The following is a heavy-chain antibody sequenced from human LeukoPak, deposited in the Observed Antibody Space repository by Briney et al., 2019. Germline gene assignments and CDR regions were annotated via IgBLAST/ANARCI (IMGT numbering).Heavy chain of an antibody. CDR1: GFPFSSYS. J-gene: IGHJ5*02. D-gene: IGHD4-17*01. V-gene: IGHV3-21*01. CDR3: ARDAGYGDYLNWFDP. CDR2: ISSSSSYI. Sequence: GGSLRLSCAASGFPFSSYSMNWVRPAPGKGLEWVSSISSSSSYIYYADSVKGRFTISRDNAKNSLYLQMNSLRAEDTAVYYCARDAGYGDYLNWFDPWGQGTLVTVSS.